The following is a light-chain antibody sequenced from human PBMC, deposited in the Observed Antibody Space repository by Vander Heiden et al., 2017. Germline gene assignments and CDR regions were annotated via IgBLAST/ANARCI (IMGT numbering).Light chain of an antibody. CDR1: QSISSY. J-gene: IGKJ4*01. CDR2: AAS. Sequence: DIQMTQSPSSLSASVGDRVTITCRASQSISSYLNWYQQKPGKAPKLLIYAASSLKSGVQSRFSGSGSGTDFTLTISRLQTEDFATYYCQQSYNRTFGGGTKVEIK. CDR3: QQSYNRT. V-gene: IGKV1-39*01.